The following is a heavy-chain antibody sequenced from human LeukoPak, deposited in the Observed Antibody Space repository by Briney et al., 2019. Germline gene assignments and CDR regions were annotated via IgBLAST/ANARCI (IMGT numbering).Heavy chain of an antibody. Sequence: SETLSLTCTVSGGSISSSSYYWGWIRQPPGKGLEWIGSIHYSGSTYFNPSLKSRVTIFVDTSKNQFSLKLNSVTAADTAVYYCARLPSGDNGGYFDYWGQGTLVTVSS. CDR1: GGSISSSSYY. CDR2: IHYSGST. CDR3: ARLPSGDNGGYFDY. V-gene: IGHV4-39*01. J-gene: IGHJ4*02. D-gene: IGHD4-17*01.